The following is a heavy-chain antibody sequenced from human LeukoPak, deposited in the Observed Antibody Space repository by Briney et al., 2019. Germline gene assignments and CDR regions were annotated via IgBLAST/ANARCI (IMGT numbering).Heavy chain of an antibody. CDR3: ARDGARKTTVTPFDY. J-gene: IGHJ4*02. Sequence: SVRVSCMASGGTFSSYAISWVRQAPGQGLEWMGRIIPILGIANYAQKFQGRVTITAEKSTSTAYMELSSLRSEDAAVYYCARDGARKTTVTPFDYWGQGTLVTVSS. CDR1: GGTFSSYA. D-gene: IGHD4-17*01. CDR2: IIPILGIA. V-gene: IGHV1-69*04.